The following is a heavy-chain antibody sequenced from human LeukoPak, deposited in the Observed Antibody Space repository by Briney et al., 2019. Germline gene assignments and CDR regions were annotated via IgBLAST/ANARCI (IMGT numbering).Heavy chain of an antibody. Sequence: ASVKVSCKASGYTFTSYGISWVRQAPGQGLEWMGRINPNSGGTNYAQKFQGRVTMTRDTSISTAYMELSRLRSDDTAVYYCARDRGSAFDIWGQGTMVTVSS. CDR3: ARDRGSAFDI. D-gene: IGHD3-10*01. CDR2: INPNSGGT. CDR1: GYTFTSYG. V-gene: IGHV1-2*06. J-gene: IGHJ3*02.